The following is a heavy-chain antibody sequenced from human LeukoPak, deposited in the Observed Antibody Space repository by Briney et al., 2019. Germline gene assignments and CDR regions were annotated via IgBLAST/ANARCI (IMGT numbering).Heavy chain of an antibody. CDR2: IKQDGSEK. J-gene: IGHJ4*02. CDR1: GFTFSRYW. V-gene: IGHV3-7*01. D-gene: IGHD4-17*01. CDR3: ARGYYGDFDY. Sequence: GGSLRLSCAASGFTFSRYWMSWVRQAPGKGLEWVANIKQDGSEKYYVDSVKGRFTISRDNAKNSLYLQMNSLRAEDTAVYYCARGYYGDFDYWGQGTLVTVSS.